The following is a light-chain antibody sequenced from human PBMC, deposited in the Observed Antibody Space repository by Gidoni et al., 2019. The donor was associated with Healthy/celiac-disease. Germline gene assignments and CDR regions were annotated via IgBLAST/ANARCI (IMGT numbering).Light chain of an antibody. Sequence: DIQMTQSPSSLSASVGDRVTITCRASQSISSYLNWYQQKPGKAPKLLIYAASSLQSWVPSRFSCSGSGTDFTLTISSLQPEDFATYYCQQSYSTPITFGQGTRLEIK. V-gene: IGKV1-39*01. CDR3: QQSYSTPIT. CDR2: AAS. J-gene: IGKJ5*01. CDR1: QSISSY.